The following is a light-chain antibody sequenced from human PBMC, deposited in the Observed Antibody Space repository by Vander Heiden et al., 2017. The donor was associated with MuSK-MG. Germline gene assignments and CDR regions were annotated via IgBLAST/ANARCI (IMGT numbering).Light chain of an antibody. Sequence: EIVLTQSPATLSLSPRERATLSCRASQNLNGYLAWYQHKPGQAPRLLISDASNRATGIPARFSGSGSATDFTLTISSLEPEDFAVYYWQQRSTLQTFGGGTKVEMK. CDR3: QQRSTLQT. J-gene: IGKJ4*01. CDR2: DAS. V-gene: IGKV3-11*01. CDR1: QNLNGY.